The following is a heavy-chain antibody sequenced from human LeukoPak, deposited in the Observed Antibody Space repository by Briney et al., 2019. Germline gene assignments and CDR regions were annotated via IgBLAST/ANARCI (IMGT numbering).Heavy chain of an antibody. CDR3: AKDFVGTGNFRGGDY. Sequence: GGSLRLSCAASGFIFSNYALARVRQAPGKGLEWVSGISRIGGSTHYADSVKGRFTISRDNSKNILYLQMNSLRAEDTALYYCAKDFVGTGNFRGGDYWGQGTLVTVSS. D-gene: IGHD1-1*01. CDR2: ISRIGGST. CDR1: GFIFSNYA. V-gene: IGHV3-23*01. J-gene: IGHJ4*02.